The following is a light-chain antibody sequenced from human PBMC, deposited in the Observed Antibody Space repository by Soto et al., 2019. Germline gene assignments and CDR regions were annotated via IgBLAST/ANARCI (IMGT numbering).Light chain of an antibody. CDR2: DAS. J-gene: IGKJ3*01. V-gene: IGKV1-5*01. CDR3: QQYNSYSST. CDR1: QSISSW. Sequence: DLQMTQSPSTLSASVGDRVTITCRASQSISSWLAWYQQKPGKAPKLLIYDASSLESGVPSRFSGSGPGTEFTLTISSLQPDDFATYYCQQYNSYSSTFGPGTKVDI.